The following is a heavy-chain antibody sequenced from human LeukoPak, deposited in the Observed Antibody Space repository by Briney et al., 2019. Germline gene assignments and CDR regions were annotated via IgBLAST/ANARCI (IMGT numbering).Heavy chain of an antibody. D-gene: IGHD3-16*01. Sequence: SETLSLTCTVSGYSISSGYYWGWIRRPPGKGLEWIGSIYHSGSTYYNPSLKSRVTISVDTSKNQFSLKLSSVTAADTAVYYCARAALGYYYMDVWGKGTTVTVSS. CDR2: IYHSGST. CDR3: ARAALGYYYMDV. J-gene: IGHJ6*03. CDR1: GYSISSGYY. V-gene: IGHV4-38-2*02.